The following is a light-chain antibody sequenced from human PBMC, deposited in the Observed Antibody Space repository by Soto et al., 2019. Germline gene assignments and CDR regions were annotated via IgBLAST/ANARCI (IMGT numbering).Light chain of an antibody. CDR1: QSVGDN. V-gene: IGKV3-15*01. CDR2: DAS. CDR3: QQYDDWPPPT. J-gene: IGKJ4*01. Sequence: TVMTQSPAALSVSPGDRASLSCRASQSVGDNLAWYQVRPGQSPRLLIYDASTRATGVPVRFTGSGSGTEFTLTIASLRSDDIAIYYCQQYDDWPPPTFGGGTKV.